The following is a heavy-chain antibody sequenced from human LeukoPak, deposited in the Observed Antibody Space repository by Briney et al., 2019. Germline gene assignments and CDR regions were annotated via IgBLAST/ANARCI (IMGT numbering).Heavy chain of an antibody. J-gene: IGHJ4*02. CDR2: ISSSSSTI. Sequence: GGSLRLSCAASGFTFSSYSMNWVRQAPGKGLEWVSYISSSSSTIYYAGSVKGRFTISRDNAKNSLYLQMNSLRAEDTAVYYCARGHIVVVNDYWGQGTLVTVSS. CDR1: GFTFSSYS. D-gene: IGHD2-21*01. V-gene: IGHV3-48*01. CDR3: ARGHIVVVNDY.